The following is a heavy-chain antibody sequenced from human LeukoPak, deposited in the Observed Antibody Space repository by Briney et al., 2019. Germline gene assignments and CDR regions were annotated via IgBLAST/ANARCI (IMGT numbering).Heavy chain of an antibody. Sequence: GGSLRLSCAAPGFTVSSNYMSWARQAPGKGLEWVSVIYSGGSTYYADSVKGRFTISRDNSKNTPYLQMNSLRAEDTAVYYCAMDTVTTPLDYWGQGTLVTVSS. D-gene: IGHD4-17*01. V-gene: IGHV3-66*01. CDR2: IYSGGST. CDR3: AMDTVTTPLDY. J-gene: IGHJ4*02. CDR1: GFTVSSNY.